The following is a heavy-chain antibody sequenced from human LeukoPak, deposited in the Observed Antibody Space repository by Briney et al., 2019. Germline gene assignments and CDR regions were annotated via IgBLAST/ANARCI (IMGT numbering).Heavy chain of an antibody. Sequence: QPGRSLRLSCAASGFTFSSYGTHWVRQAPGKGLEWVAVIWYDGSNKYYADSVKGRFTISRDNSKNTLYLQMNSLRAEDTAVYYCARERIILNDWLLWTVDYWGQGTLVTVSS. CDR1: GFTFSSYG. CDR3: ARERIILNDWLLWTVDY. J-gene: IGHJ4*02. CDR2: IWYDGSNK. D-gene: IGHD3-9*01. V-gene: IGHV3-33*01.